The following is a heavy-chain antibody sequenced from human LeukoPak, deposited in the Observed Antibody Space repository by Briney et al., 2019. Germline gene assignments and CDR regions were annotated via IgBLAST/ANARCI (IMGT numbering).Heavy chain of an antibody. CDR2: ISADGGGT. Sequence: GGSLRLSCAASGFTFDDFAMYWVRQAPGKGLEWVSLISADGGGTYYADSVKGRFTISRDNSKNSLYLQMISLRTEDSALYYCATSEIGYTSGPYHPDCWGQGTLVTVS. J-gene: IGHJ4*02. CDR3: ATSEIGYTSGPYHPDC. V-gene: IGHV3-43*02. CDR1: GFTFDDFA. D-gene: IGHD6-19*01.